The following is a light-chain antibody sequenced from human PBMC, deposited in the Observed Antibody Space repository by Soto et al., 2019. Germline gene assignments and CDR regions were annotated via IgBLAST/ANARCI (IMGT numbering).Light chain of an antibody. V-gene: IGKV1-12*01. CDR2: AAS. CDR1: QGLSTW. Sequence: DIQVTQSPSSVSASAGDRVTITSRASQGLSTWLAWYQQKPGRAPKLLIYAASTLQTGVPSRFSGSGSGTDFTLTISSLQPEDFATYYCQQANTFPLTFGGGTKVDIK. J-gene: IGKJ4*01. CDR3: QQANTFPLT.